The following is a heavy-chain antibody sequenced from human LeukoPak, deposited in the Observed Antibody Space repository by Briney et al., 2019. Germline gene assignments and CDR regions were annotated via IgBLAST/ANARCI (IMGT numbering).Heavy chain of an antibody. D-gene: IGHD3-10*01. CDR1: GYTFTGYY. Sequence: ASVKVSCKASGYTFTGYYMHWVRQAPGQGLEWMGWINPNSGGTNYAQKFQGRVTMARDTSINTAYMELNRLKSDDTAVYYCFFSGGHLDSWGQGTLVTVSS. CDR3: FFSGGHLDS. J-gene: IGHJ4*02. V-gene: IGHV1-2*02. CDR2: INPNSGGT.